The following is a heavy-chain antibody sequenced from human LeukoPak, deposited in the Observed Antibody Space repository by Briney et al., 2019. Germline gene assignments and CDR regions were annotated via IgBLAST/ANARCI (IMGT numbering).Heavy chain of an antibody. J-gene: IGHJ4*02. Sequence: PGGSLRLXCAASGFTFSSYWMSWIRQPPGKELEWIGEINHSGSTNYNPSLKSRVTISVDTSKNQSSLKLSSVTAADTAVYYCARVAFSGAVDYWGQGTLVTVSS. D-gene: IGHD1-14*01. CDR3: ARVAFSGAVDY. CDR1: GFTFSSYW. CDR2: INHSGST. V-gene: IGHV4-34*01.